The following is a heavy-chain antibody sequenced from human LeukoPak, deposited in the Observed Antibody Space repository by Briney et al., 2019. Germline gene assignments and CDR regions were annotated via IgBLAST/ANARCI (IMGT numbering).Heavy chain of an antibody. Sequence: PGRSLRLSCAASGFTFSSYAMQWVRQAPGKGLEWVAVISYDGSNKYYADSVKGRFTISRDNSKNTLYLQMNSLRAEDTAVYYCASALRDPPGAFDIWGQGTMVTVSS. CDR3: ASALRDPPGAFDI. J-gene: IGHJ3*02. CDR1: GFTFSSYA. D-gene: IGHD5-24*01. V-gene: IGHV3-30-3*01. CDR2: ISYDGSNK.